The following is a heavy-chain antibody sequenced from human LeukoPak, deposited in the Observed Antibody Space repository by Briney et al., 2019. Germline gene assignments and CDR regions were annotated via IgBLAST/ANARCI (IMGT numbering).Heavy chain of an antibody. CDR1: GFTFSSYS. CDR2: ISGSGGST. CDR3: ARVLGGPEAFDI. V-gene: IGHV3-23*01. D-gene: IGHD1-14*01. Sequence: GGSLRLSCAASGFTFSSYSMNWVRQAPGKGLEWVSAISGSGGSTYYADSVKGRFTISRDNSKNTLYLQMNSLRAEDTAVYYCARVLGGPEAFDIWGQGTMVTVSS. J-gene: IGHJ3*02.